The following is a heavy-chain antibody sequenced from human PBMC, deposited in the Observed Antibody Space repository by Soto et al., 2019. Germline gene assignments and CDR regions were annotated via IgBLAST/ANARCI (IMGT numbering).Heavy chain of an antibody. Sequence: SETLSLTCAVYGGSFSGYYWSWIRQPPGKGLEWIEEINHSGSTNYNPSLKSRVTISVDTSKNQFSLKLSSVTAADTAVYYCASASVYQLPHYYFDYWGQGTLVTVSS. D-gene: IGHD2-2*01. J-gene: IGHJ4*02. CDR2: INHSGST. V-gene: IGHV4-34*01. CDR1: GGSFSGYY. CDR3: ASASVYQLPHYYFDY.